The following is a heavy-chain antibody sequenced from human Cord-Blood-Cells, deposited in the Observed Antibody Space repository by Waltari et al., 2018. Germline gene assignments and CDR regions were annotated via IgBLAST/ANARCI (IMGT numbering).Heavy chain of an antibody. CDR3: ARHGPGNDDFWSGYYYYFDY. CDR1: GGSISSSSYY. CDR2: IYYSGST. V-gene: IGHV4-39*01. D-gene: IGHD3-3*01. J-gene: IGHJ4*02. Sequence: QLQLQESGPGLVKPSETLSLPCPVPGGSISSSSYYWGWIRQPPGQGPEWIGSIYYSGSTYYNPSLKSRVTISVDTSKNQFSLKLSSVTAADTAVYYCARHGPGNDDFWSGYYYYFDYWGQGTLVTVSS.